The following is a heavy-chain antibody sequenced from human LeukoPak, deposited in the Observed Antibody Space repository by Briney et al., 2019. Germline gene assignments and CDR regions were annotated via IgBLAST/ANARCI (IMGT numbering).Heavy chain of an antibody. V-gene: IGHV4-34*01. CDR3: ARGSGFDP. CDR2: INHSGST. Sequence: SETLSLTCAVYGGSFSGYYWSWIRQPPGKGLEWIGEINHSGSTDYNPSLKSRVTISVDTSKNQFSLKLSSVTAADTAVYYCARGSGFDPWGQGTLVTVSS. CDR1: GGSFSGYY. J-gene: IGHJ5*02.